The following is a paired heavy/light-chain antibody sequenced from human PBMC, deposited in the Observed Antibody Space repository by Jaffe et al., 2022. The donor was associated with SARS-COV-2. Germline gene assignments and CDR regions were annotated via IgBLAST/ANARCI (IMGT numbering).Light chain of an antibody. CDR2: DVS. J-gene: IGLJ1*01. V-gene: IGLV2-11*01. CDR3: CSYAGSYSFYV. CDR1: SSDVGGYNY. Sequence: QSALTQPRSVSGSPGQSVTISCTGTSSDVGGYNYVSWYQQHPGKAPKLMISDVSKRPPGAPDRFSGSKSGNTASLTISGLQAEDEADYYCCSYAGSYSFYVFGTGTKVTVL.
Heavy chain of an antibody. D-gene: IGHD3-3*01. Sequence: QLQLQESGPGLVKPSETLSLTCTVSGGSISSSSYYWAWIRQPPGKGLEWIGSIYYSGSTQYNPSLKSRVTISVDTSKNQFSLNLSSVTAADTAVYYCARLTIFGLVINTFDYWGQGTLVTVSS. V-gene: IGHV4-39*01. CDR1: GGSISSSSYY. CDR2: IYYSGST. J-gene: IGHJ4*02. CDR3: ARLTIFGLVINTFDY.